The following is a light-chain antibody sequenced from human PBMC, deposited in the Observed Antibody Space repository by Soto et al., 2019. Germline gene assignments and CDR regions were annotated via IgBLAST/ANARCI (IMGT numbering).Light chain of an antibody. CDR3: SSYTSSSTLYV. CDR1: SSDVGGYTY. J-gene: IGLJ1*01. V-gene: IGLV2-14*01. CDR2: EVN. Sequence: QSVLTHPASVSWSPRHSITISCTGASSDVGGYTYVSWYQQHPGKAPKLIIYEVNNRPSGVSHRFSGSKSGNTASLTISGLQAEDEADYYCSSYTSSSTLYVFGTGTKVTVL.